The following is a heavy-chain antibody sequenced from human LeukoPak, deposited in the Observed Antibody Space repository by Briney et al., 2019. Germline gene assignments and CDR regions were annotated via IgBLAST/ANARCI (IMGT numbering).Heavy chain of an antibody. V-gene: IGHV3-21*01. D-gene: IGHD2-2*01. CDR2: ISSSSSYI. CDR1: GFTFSSYS. CDR3: ARDSRAVVVPAANNWFDP. J-gene: IGHJ5*02. Sequence: GGSLRLSCAASGFTFSSYSMNWVRQAPGKGLEWVSSISSSSSYIYYADSVKGRFTISRDNAKNSLYLQMNSLRAEDTAVYYCARDSRAVVVPAANNWFDPWGQGTLVTVSS.